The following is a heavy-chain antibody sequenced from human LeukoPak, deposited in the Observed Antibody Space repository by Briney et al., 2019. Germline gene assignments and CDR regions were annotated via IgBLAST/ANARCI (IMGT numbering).Heavy chain of an antibody. CDR2: IYSGGRS. Sequence: GGSLRLSCAASGFTVSSNYMSWVRQAPGKGLEWVSIIYSGGRSYYADSVKGRFTISRDNSKNTLYLQMNSLRAEDTAVYYCARDQLGGYCSTTSCYTSFYQWGQGTLVTVSS. J-gene: IGHJ4*02. CDR1: GFTVSSNY. CDR3: ARDQLGGYCSTTSCYTSFYQ. D-gene: IGHD2-2*02. V-gene: IGHV3-53*01.